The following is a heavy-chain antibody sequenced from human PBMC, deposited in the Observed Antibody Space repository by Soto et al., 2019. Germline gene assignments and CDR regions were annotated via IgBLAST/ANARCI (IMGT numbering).Heavy chain of an antibody. D-gene: IGHD6-13*01. CDR3: ARERAAHGRELSAP. Sequence: VADGKSIGDGCRRILQQQGKGLEWIGYIYYSGSTNYNPSLKSRVTISVDTSKNQFSLKLSSVTAAATAAYYCARERAAHGRELSAPLRHGTLDTV. V-gene: IGHV4-59*01. J-gene: IGHJ5*02. CDR2: IYYSGST. CDR1: DGKSIGDG.